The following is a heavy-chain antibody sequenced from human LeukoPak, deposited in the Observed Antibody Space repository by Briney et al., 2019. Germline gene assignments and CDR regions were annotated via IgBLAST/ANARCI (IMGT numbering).Heavy chain of an antibody. CDR1: GGSSSGYY. J-gene: IGHJ3*02. D-gene: IGHD2-2*01. CDR2: INHSGST. Sequence: SETLSLTCAVYGGSSSGYYWSWIRQPPGKGLEWIGEINHSGSTNYNPSLKSRVTISVDTSKNQFSLRLSSVTAADTAVYYCARWSTSCYGRHCSAFDIWGQGTMVTVSS. V-gene: IGHV4-34*01. CDR3: ARWSTSCYGRHCSAFDI.